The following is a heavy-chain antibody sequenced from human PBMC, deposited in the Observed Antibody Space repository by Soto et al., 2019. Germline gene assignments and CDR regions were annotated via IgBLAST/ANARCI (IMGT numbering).Heavy chain of an antibody. CDR2: IFHSGST. CDR1: GGSINTTNW. CDR3: ARDDGEGDYYYYGMDV. D-gene: IGHD4-17*01. J-gene: IGHJ6*02. Sequence: PSETLSLTCDVYGGSINTTNWWTWVRQSPGKGLEWIGEIFHSGSTNYNPSLKSRVTISVDKSKKQFSLKMTSVTAADTAVYYCARDDGEGDYYYYGMDVWGQGTAVTVYS. V-gene: IGHV4-4*02.